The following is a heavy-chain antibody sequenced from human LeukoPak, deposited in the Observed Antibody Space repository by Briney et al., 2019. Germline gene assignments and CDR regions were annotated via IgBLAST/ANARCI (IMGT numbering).Heavy chain of an antibody. V-gene: IGHV3-73*01. D-gene: IGHD6-19*01. Sequence: PGGSLKLSCAASGFSFSGSAIHWVRQASGKGLEWVGRIRDKANSYATTYAASVKGRFTISRDDSKNTAYLHMNSLKTEDTAVYYCACLYGSGWPFDFWGQGTLVTVSS. CDR2: IRDKANSYAT. J-gene: IGHJ4*02. CDR1: GFSFSGSA. CDR3: ACLYGSGWPFDF.